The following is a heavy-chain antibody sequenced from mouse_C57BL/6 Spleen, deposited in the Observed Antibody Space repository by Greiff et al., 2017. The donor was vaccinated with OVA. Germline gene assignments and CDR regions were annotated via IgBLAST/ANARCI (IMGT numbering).Heavy chain of an antibody. CDR2: IYPGDGDT. CDR3: AREGNLLYAMDY. D-gene: IGHD2-1*01. J-gene: IGHJ4*01. CDR1: GYAFSSYW. V-gene: IGHV1-80*01. Sequence: QVQLKQSGAELVKPGASVKISCKASGYAFSSYWMNWVKQRPGKGLEWIGQIYPGDGDTNYNGKFKGKATLTADKSSSTAYMQLSSLTSEDSAVYFCAREGNLLYAMDYWGQGTSVTVSS.